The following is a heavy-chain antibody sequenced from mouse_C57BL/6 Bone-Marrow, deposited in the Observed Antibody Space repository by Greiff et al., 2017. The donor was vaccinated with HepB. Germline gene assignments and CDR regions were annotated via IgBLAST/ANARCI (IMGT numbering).Heavy chain of an antibody. J-gene: IGHJ4*01. CDR3: TSVVAHYYARDY. V-gene: IGHV14-4*01. CDR1: GFNIKDDY. D-gene: IGHD1-1*01. Sequence: VQLQQSGAELVRPGASVKLSCTASGFNIKDDYMHWVKQRPEQGLEWIGWIDPENGDTEYASKFQGKATITADTSSNTAYLQLSSLTSEDTAVYYCTSVVAHYYARDYGGQGTSGTVSS. CDR2: IDPENGDT.